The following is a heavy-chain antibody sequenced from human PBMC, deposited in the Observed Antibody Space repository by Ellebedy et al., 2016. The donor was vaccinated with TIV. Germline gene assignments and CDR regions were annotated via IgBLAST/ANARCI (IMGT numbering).Heavy chain of an antibody. Sequence: GESLKISCAASGFTFSSYSMNWVRQAPGKGLEWVSSISSSSSYIYYADSVKGRFTISRDNSKNTLYLQMNSLRAEDTAVYYCAREVDNGDYWGQGTLVTVSS. J-gene: IGHJ4*02. D-gene: IGHD2-8*01. CDR1: GFTFSSYS. CDR3: AREVDNGDY. V-gene: IGHV3-21*01. CDR2: ISSSSSYI.